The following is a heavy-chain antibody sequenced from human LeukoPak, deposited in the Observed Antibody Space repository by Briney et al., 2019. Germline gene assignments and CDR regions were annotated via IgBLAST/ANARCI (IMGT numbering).Heavy chain of an antibody. V-gene: IGHV4-59*08. Sequence: SETLSLTCTVSGGSISSYYWSWIRQPPGKGLEWIGYIYYSGSTNYNPSLKSRVTISVDTSKNQFSLKLSSVTAADTAVYYCARQSPLRGFDYWGQGTLVTVSS. CDR2: IYYSGST. CDR1: GGSISSYY. D-gene: IGHD3-10*01. J-gene: IGHJ4*02. CDR3: ARQSPLRGFDY.